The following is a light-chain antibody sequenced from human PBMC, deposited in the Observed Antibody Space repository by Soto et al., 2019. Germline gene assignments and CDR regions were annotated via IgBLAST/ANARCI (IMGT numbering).Light chain of an antibody. V-gene: IGKV3-15*01. CDR1: QSISSN. J-gene: IGKJ4*01. CDR2: GAS. CDR3: QQYNDWPLT. Sequence: EIVMTQSPATLSVSPGEGATLSCRASQSISSNLAWYQQKPGQAPKLLIYGASTRATGFPARFSGSWSGTEFTLTISSLQSEDFAVYYCQQYNDWPLTFGGGTKVEIK.